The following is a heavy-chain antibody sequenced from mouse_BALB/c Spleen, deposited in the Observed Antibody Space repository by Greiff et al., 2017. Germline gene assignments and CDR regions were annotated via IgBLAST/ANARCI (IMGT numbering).Heavy chain of an antibody. Sequence: DLVKPGASVKLSCKASGYTFTSYWINWIHQRPGQGLEWIGRIAPGSGSTYYNEMFKGKGTLTVDTSSSTAYIQLSSLSSEDSAVYVCARGDEYRYDPYYFDYWGQGTTLTVSS. CDR3: ARGDEYRYDPYYFDY. V-gene: IGHV1S41*01. J-gene: IGHJ2*01. D-gene: IGHD2-14*01. CDR2: IAPGSGST. CDR1: GYTFTSYW.